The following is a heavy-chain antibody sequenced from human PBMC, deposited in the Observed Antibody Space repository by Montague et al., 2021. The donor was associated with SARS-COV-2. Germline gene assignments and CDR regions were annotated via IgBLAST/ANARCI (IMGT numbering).Heavy chain of an antibody. D-gene: IGHD1-14*01. J-gene: IGHJ4*02. Sequence: TLSLTCSVSGGSITSGGYYWTWIRQRPGGDLEWLGYLYYNGMTHYSPSLKSRASFSLDTSKNLFSLKLTSATATDSALYFCVSSLPGNQFQFDYWGQGALVTVSS. CDR2: LYYNGMT. V-gene: IGHV4-31*03. CDR3: VSSLPGNQFQFDY. CDR1: GGSITSGGYY.